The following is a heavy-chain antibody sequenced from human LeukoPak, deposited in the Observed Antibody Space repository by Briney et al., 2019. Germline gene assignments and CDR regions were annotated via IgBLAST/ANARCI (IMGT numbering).Heavy chain of an antibody. Sequence: PGGSLRLSCAASGFTFSSYSMNWVRQAPGKGLEWVSYITGTGSRVYYADSVKGRSTISRDNAMNSLYLQMNSLRAEDTAVYSCAREDLDAFDVWGQGTMVTVSS. CDR3: AREDLDAFDV. CDR1: GFTFSSYS. CDR2: ITGTGSRV. V-gene: IGHV3-48*04. J-gene: IGHJ3*01.